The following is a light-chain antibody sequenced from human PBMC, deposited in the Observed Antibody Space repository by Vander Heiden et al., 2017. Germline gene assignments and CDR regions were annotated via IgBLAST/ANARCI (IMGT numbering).Light chain of an antibody. J-gene: IGKJ2*01. CDR2: ATS. CDR3: QRDSSSSYT. Sequence: EVVLTQSPGTLSLSPGEGATLSCRASQSVSSNYLLWYQQKPGQAPRLLIYATSSRATGIPDRFNGSGSGTDFTLTISRLDPEDFAVYYCQRDSSSSYTFGQGTRLEMK. V-gene: IGKV3-20*01. CDR1: QSVSSNY.